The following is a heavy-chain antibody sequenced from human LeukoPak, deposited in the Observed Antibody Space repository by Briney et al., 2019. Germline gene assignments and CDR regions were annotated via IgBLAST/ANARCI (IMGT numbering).Heavy chain of an antibody. CDR2: ISGSGGST. Sequence: GGSLRLSCAASGFTFSTDNMNWVRQAPGKGLEWVSAISGSGGSTYYADSVKGRFTISRDNSKNTLYLQMNSLRAEDTAVYYCAKEPHYYDSSGYLDYWGQGTLVTVSS. CDR3: AKEPHYYDSSGYLDY. D-gene: IGHD3-22*01. V-gene: IGHV3-23*01. CDR1: GFTFSTDN. J-gene: IGHJ4*02.